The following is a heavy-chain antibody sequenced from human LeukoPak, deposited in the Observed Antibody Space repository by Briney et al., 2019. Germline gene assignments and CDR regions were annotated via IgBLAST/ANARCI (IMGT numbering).Heavy chain of an antibody. J-gene: IGHJ6*03. Sequence: PSETLSLTCAVSGYSISTGHYWGWIRQPPGKGLEWIGSIYHSGSTYYNPSLKSRVTISVDTSKNQFSLKLSSVTAADTAVYYCARAGLAAPRHNYYYMDVWGKGTTVTVSS. CDR2: IYHSGST. V-gene: IGHV4-38-2*01. D-gene: IGHD6-13*01. CDR1: GYSISTGHY. CDR3: ARAGLAAPRHNYYYMDV.